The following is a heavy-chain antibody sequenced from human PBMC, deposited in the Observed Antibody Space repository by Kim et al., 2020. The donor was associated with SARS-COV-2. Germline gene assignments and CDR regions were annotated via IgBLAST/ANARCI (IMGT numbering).Heavy chain of an antibody. V-gene: IGHV3-21*01. CDR2: ISSNSDFI. CDR1: GFTFSAFT. Sequence: GGSLRLSCEASGFTFSAFTMNWVRQAPGKGLEWVASISSNSDFIYFAESIKGRFTITRDHARNTVYLQMNSLRADDTGIYYCARDPYSSSRMDVWGQGTTVTVSS. D-gene: IGHD6-13*01. J-gene: IGHJ6*02. CDR3: ARDPYSSSRMDV.